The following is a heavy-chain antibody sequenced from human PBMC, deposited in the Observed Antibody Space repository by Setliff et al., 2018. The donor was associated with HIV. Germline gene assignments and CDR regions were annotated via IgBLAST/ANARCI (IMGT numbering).Heavy chain of an antibody. CDR2: IYYSGST. D-gene: IGHD3-3*01. V-gene: IGHV4-34*01. Sequence: SETLSLTCAVYGGLFSGYYWDWIRQPPKKGLEWIGSIYYSGSTYYNPSLKSRGTIAVDTSENQFSLKLSSVTAADTAVYYCARADDFWSGYIPYWGQGTLVTVSS. CDR1: GGLFSGYY. J-gene: IGHJ4*02. CDR3: ARADDFWSGYIPY.